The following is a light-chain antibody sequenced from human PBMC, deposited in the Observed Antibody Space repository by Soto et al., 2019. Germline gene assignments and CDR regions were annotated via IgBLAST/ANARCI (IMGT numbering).Light chain of an antibody. Sequence: QSVLTQPPSASGTPGQRVTISCSGSTANIGSNYVNWYQELPEAGPKLLIYKDDKRPSGVPDRFSASKSASSASLAISGLRSDDEATYFCGTRDDSQTTWMFGGGTKVTVL. CDR1: TANIGSNY. V-gene: IGLV1-47*01. J-gene: IGLJ3*02. CDR3: GTRDDSQTTWM. CDR2: KDD.